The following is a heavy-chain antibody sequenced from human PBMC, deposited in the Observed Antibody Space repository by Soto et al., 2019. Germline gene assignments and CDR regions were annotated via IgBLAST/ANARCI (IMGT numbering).Heavy chain of an antibody. Sequence: ASVKVSCKASGYTFTSYYMHWVRQAPGQGLEWMGIINPSGGSTSYAQKFQGRVTMTRDTSASTAYMELSSLRSEDTAVYYCARDRYRWFGELLGLDYWGQGTTVTVSS. J-gene: IGHJ4*03. CDR3: ARDRYRWFGELLGLDY. CDR1: GYTFTSYY. D-gene: IGHD3-10*01. V-gene: IGHV1-46*01. CDR2: INPSGGST.